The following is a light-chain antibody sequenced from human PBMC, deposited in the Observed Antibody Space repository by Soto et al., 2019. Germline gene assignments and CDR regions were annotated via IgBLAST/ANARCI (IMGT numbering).Light chain of an antibody. V-gene: IGLV2-8*01. CDR2: DVS. Sequence: QSVLTQPPAASGSPGQSVTISCTGTSSAGGGYGFVAWYQQHPAKAPRLMIYDVSKRPSGLPDRFSGCKTGNTASLTASGLQAEDEADYYSSSFVGGNIYVFGTGTKV. CDR1: SSAGGGYGF. J-gene: IGLJ1*01. CDR3: SSFVGGNIYV.